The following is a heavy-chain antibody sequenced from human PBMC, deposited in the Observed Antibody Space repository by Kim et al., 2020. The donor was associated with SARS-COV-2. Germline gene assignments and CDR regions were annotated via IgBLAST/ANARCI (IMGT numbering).Heavy chain of an antibody. Sequence: SVKVSCKASGGTFSSYAISWVRQAPGQGLEWMGGIIPIFGTANYAQKFQGRVTITADESTSTAYMELSSLRSEDTAVYYCAIGPLYYDILTDPDYWGQGTLVTVSS. CDR2: IIPIFGTA. J-gene: IGHJ4*02. V-gene: IGHV1-69*13. CDR3: AIGPLYYDILTDPDY. CDR1: GGTFSSYA. D-gene: IGHD3-9*01.